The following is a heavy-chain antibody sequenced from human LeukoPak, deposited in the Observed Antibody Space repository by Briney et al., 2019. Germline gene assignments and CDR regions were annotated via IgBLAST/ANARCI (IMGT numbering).Heavy chain of an antibody. CDR3: ARYPTRRITMVRGVIAWFDP. J-gene: IGHJ5*02. D-gene: IGHD3-10*01. CDR1: GYIFTSYG. CDR2: ISAYNGSK. Sequence: ASVKLSCKASGYIFTSYGFSWVRQAPGQGIGWMGWISAYNGSKNNAQKLHARVTMTTATSTSTAYRELRSLRSDDTAVYYCARYPTRRITMVRGVIAWFDPWGEGTLVTVSS. V-gene: IGHV1-18*04.